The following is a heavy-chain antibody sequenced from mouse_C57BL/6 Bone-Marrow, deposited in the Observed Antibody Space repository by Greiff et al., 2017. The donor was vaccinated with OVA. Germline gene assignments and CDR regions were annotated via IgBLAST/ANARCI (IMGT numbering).Heavy chain of an antibody. CDR3: ARTTTVVGKNYFDY. D-gene: IGHD1-1*01. V-gene: IGHV1-58*01. J-gene: IGHJ2*01. Sequence: DVQLQESGAELVRPGSSVKMSCKTSGYTFTSYGINWVKQRPGQGLEWIGYIYIGNGYTEYNEKFKGKATLTSDTSSSTAYMQLSSLTAEDSAIYFCARTTTVVGKNYFDYWGQGTTRTVSS. CDR2: IYIGNGYT. CDR1: GYTFTSYG.